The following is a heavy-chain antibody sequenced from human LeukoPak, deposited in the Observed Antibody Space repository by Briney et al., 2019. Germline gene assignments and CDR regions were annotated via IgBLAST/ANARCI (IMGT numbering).Heavy chain of an antibody. Sequence: PGGSLRLSCAASGFTFSNYWMHWVRQTPGKGLVWVSRINSDASVTTYADSVKGRLTISRDNAKNTLYLQMNSLRAEDTAVYYCARVTAVAGTSVGVDAWGQGILVTVS. V-gene: IGHV3-74*01. D-gene: IGHD6-19*01. CDR2: INSDASVT. CDR3: ARVTAVAGTSVGVDA. J-gene: IGHJ4*02. CDR1: GFTFSNYW.